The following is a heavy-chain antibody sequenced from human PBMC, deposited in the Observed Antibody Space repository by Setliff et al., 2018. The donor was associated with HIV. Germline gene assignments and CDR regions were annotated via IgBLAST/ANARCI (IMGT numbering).Heavy chain of an antibody. CDR2: ISAYNVNT. V-gene: IGHV1-18*04. J-gene: IGHJ4*02. CDR1: GYSFTNHY. D-gene: IGHD1-26*01. Sequence: ASVKVSCKPSGYSFTNHYMHWVRQAPGQGLEWMGWISAYNVNTNYAQKLQGRVTMTTDTSTSTAYMELRSLRSDDTAVYYCARVRVGATPLDYWGQGTLVTVSS. CDR3: ARVRVGATPLDY.